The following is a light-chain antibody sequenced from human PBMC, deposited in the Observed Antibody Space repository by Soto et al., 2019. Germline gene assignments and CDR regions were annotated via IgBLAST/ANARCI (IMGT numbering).Light chain of an antibody. Sequence: QSALTQPASVSGSPGQSITISCTGTSSDVGTYNFVSWYQQHPGKAPKLIISEGIMRPSGVSNRFSGSKSGNTASLTVSGLQAEDEDDYFCCSYAGSRIFRVFGGGTKLTVL. V-gene: IGLV2-23*01. CDR1: SSDVGTYNF. J-gene: IGLJ3*02. CDR3: CSYAGSRIFRV. CDR2: EGI.